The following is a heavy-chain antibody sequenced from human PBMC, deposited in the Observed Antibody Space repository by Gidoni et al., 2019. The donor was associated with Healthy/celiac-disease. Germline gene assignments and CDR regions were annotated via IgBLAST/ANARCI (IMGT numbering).Heavy chain of an antibody. J-gene: IGHJ3*02. CDR3: ARFGWQLVGAFDI. D-gene: IGHD6-6*01. V-gene: IGHV4-31*03. CDR2: IYYSGSN. CDR1: GGSISSGGYY. Sequence: QVQLQESGPGLVKPSQTLSLTCTVSGGSISSGGYYWSWIRQHPGKGLEWIGYIYYSGSNYYNPSLKSRVTISVDTSKNQFSLKLSSVTAADTAVYYCARFGWQLVGAFDIWGQGQWSPSLQ.